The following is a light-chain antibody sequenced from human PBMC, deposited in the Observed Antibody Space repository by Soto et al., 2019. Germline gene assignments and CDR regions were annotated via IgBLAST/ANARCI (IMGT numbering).Light chain of an antibody. V-gene: IGLV2-14*01. CDR1: SSDVGAYNY. CDR2: DVN. J-gene: IGLJ2*01. Sequence: QSVLTQPASVSGSPGQSITISCTGTSSDVGAYNYVSWYQQHPGKAPKLMIYDVNIRPSGVSNRFSGSKSGNTASLTISGLQAEDEADYYCTSWTTSTTMKFSGGTKVTVL. CDR3: TSWTTSTTMK.